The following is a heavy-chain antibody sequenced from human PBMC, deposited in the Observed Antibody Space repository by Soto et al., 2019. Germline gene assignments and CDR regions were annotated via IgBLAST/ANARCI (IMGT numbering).Heavy chain of an antibody. D-gene: IGHD7-27*01. Sequence: SGFTFSIFAMSWVRQSPGKGLEWVSTISGSGGSTYYADAVKGRFTISRDNSMGTLYLQMKSLRVEDTAIYYCAKEVSLGSTVDLGYRGQGALVTVSS. CDR3: AKEVSLGSTVDLGY. CDR2: ISGSGGST. CDR1: GFTFSIFA. V-gene: IGHV3-23*01. J-gene: IGHJ4*02.